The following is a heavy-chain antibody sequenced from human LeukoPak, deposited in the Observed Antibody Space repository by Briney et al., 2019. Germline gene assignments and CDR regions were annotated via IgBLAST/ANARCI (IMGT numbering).Heavy chain of an antibody. D-gene: IGHD3-22*01. CDR1: GGSISSYY. CDR2: IYYSGST. V-gene: IGHV4-59*01. J-gene: IGHJ6*03. Sequence: SETLSLTCTVSGGSISSYYWSWIRQPPGKGLEWIGNIYYSGSTNYNPSLKSRVTISVDTSKNQFSLKLSSATAADTAVYYCTRGSIAYYYMDVWGKGTTVTISS. CDR3: TRGSIAYYYMDV.